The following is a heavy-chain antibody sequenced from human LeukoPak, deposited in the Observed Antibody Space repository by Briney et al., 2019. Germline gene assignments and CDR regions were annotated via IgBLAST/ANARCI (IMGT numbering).Heavy chain of an antibody. CDR2: FYVGGAT. CDR1: GFSVTNNY. J-gene: IGHJ4*02. V-gene: IGHV3-53*01. Sequence: QPGGSLRLSCAVSGFSVTNNYMSWVHQAPGKGLEWVSVFYVGGATYYADSVKGRFTISRDNSENTLYLQMKSLRAEDTAVYYCARGDGYNFFDYWGQGTLVTVSS. D-gene: IGHD5-24*01. CDR3: ARGDGYNFFDY.